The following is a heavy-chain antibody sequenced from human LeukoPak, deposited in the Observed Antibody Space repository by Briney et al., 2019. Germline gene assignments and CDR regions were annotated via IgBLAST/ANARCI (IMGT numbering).Heavy chain of an antibody. Sequence: SETLSLTCIVSGGSISSGDYYWSWIRQPPGKGLEWIGYIYYSGSTYYNPSLKSRVTISVDTSKNQFSLKLSSVTAADTAVYYCARAQYYYGSGREIFDYWGQGTLVTVSS. V-gene: IGHV4-30-4*01. CDR3: ARAQYYYGSGREIFDY. CDR1: GGSISSGDYY. CDR2: IYYSGST. D-gene: IGHD3-10*01. J-gene: IGHJ4*02.